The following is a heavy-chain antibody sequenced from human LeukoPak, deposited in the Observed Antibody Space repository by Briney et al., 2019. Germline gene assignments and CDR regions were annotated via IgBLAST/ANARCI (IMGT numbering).Heavy chain of an antibody. J-gene: IGHJ4*02. CDR3: ARVSTLRFLEWLLDY. D-gene: IGHD3-3*01. Sequence: GGSLRLSCAASGFTFSSYWMSWVRQAPGKGLEWVANIKQDGSEKYYVDSVKGRFTISRDNAKNSLYPQMNSLRAEDTAVYYCARVSTLRFLEWLLDYWGQGTLVTVSS. CDR2: IKQDGSEK. V-gene: IGHV3-7*01. CDR1: GFTFSSYW.